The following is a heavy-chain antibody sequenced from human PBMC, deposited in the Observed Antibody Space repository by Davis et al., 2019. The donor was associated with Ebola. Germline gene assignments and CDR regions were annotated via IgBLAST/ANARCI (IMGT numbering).Heavy chain of an antibody. CDR2: INHSGST. Sequence: LRLSCAVYGGSFSGYYWSWIRQPPGKGLEWIGEINHSGSTNYNPSLKSRVTISLDTSKNQFSLKLSSVTAADTAVYYCAAGYSSINSFDYWGQGTLVTVSS. V-gene: IGHV4-34*01. CDR1: GGSFSGYY. CDR3: AAGYSSINSFDY. D-gene: IGHD6-13*01. J-gene: IGHJ4*02.